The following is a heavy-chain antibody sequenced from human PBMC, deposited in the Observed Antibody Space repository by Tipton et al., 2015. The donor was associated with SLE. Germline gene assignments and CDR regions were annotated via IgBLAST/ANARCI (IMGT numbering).Heavy chain of an antibody. J-gene: IGHJ4*02. Sequence: TLSLTCSVSGGSITNTPYFWGWIRQTPGKGLEWIGTVYYSGTTYYSPSLKSRVTMSVDLSKNQFSLNLTSMTAADTAVYYCARGTRVSATKLWGQGTLVTVSS. CDR2: VYYSGTT. CDR1: GGSITNTPYF. D-gene: IGHD2-21*02. V-gene: IGHV4-39*07. CDR3: ARGTRVSATKL.